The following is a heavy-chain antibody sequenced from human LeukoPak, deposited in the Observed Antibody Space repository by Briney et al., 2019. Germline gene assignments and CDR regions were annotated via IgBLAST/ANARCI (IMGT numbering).Heavy chain of an antibody. CDR2: ISDDGNTN. J-gene: IGHJ6*02. D-gene: IGHD2-2*02. CDR3: ASWDCSSTSCYSYYYYYYGMDV. Sequence: GGSLRLSCAGVGFMFDSYSIHWVRQAPGKGLEWVAVISDDGNTNSYADSVKGRFTISRDNSKNTLYLQMNSLRAEDTAVYYCASWDCSSTSCYSYYYYYYGMDVWGQGTTVTVSS. CDR1: GFMFDSYS. V-gene: IGHV3-30*04.